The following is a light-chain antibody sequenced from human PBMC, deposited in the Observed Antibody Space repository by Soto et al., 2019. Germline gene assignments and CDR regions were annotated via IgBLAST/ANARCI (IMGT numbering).Light chain of an antibody. J-gene: IGKJ5*01. CDR2: HAS. CDR3: QQRRDWPLIT. Sequence: EIVLTQSPATLSLSPGESATLSCRASQTVGRYLAWYQQKPGQAPRLLIYHASDRATGIPARFSGSGSETDFALPISSLEPEDFSIYYCQQRRDWPLITFGQGTRLEI. CDR1: QTVGRY. V-gene: IGKV3-11*01.